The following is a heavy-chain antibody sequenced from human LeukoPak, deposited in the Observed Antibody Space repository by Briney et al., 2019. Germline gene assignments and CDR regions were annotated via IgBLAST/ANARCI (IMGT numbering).Heavy chain of an antibody. CDR3: ARGSPPRRNYDSRGYYSYYFDY. V-gene: IGHV1-18*01. CDR2: INPNSGGT. Sequence: ASVKVSCEASGYTFTSYGISWVRQAPGQGLDWIGWINPNSGGTNYAQKRQGRVTMTTDTSTSTVYIELRSLRSDDTAVYYCARGSPPRRNYDSRGYYSYYFDYWGQGTLVTVSS. D-gene: IGHD3-22*01. J-gene: IGHJ4*02. CDR1: GYTFTSYG.